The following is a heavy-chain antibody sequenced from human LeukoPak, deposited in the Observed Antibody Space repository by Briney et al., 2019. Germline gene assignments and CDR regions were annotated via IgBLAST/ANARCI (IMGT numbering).Heavy chain of an antibody. CDR1: GYSFTGYY. D-gene: IGHD2-2*02. V-gene: IGHV1-69*13. J-gene: IGHJ5*02. Sequence: ASMKVSCKASGYSFTGYYIHWVRQAPGQGLEWMGGIIPVFGTSNYAQKFQGRVTITADESTRTAYMELSSLRSEDTAVYYCARVTGGRYCSTTSCYMRGWFDPWGQGTLVTVSS. CDR3: ARVTGGRYCSTTSCYMRGWFDP. CDR2: IIPVFGTS.